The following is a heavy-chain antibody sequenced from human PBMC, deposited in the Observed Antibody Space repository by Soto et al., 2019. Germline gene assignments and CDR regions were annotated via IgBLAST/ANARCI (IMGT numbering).Heavy chain of an antibody. CDR3: AAEGLLGGVIDSPLDY. J-gene: IGHJ4*02. D-gene: IGHD3-16*02. V-gene: IGHV1-58*01. CDR2: IVVGSGNT. Sequence: SVKVSCKASGFTFTSSAVQWVRQARGQRLEWIGWIVVGSGNTNYAQKFQERVTIARDMSTSTAYMELSSLRSEDTAVYYCAAEGLLGGVIDSPLDYWGQGTLVTVSS. CDR1: GFTFTSSA.